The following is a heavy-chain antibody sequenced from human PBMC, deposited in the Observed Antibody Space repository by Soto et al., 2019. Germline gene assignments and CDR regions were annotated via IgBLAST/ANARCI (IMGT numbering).Heavy chain of an antibody. Sequence: EVQLVESGGGLVQPGGSLRLSCAASGFTFSSYWMHWVHQAPGKGLVWVSRINSDGSSTTYADSVKGRFTISRDNAKNTLYMQMNSLRAEDTAVYYCSSGHCTNGVCRGYYFDYWGQGTLVTVSS. CDR2: INSDGSST. CDR3: SSGHCTNGVCRGYYFDY. D-gene: IGHD2-8*01. V-gene: IGHV3-74*01. J-gene: IGHJ4*02. CDR1: GFTFSSYW.